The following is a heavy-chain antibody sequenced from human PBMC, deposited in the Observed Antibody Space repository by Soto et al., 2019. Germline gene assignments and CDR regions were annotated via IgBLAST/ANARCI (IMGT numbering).Heavy chain of an antibody. D-gene: IGHD6-6*01. J-gene: IGHJ4*02. V-gene: IGHV6-1*01. CDR2: TYYRYKWSS. Sequence: SQTLSLTCAISGDSVSRKSAAWHWIRQSPSRGLEWLGRTYYRYKWSSNYAVSVKSRITINPDTSKNQFSLQLRSVTADDTAMYYCARTADDLVDYWGQGTLVTVSS. CDR3: ARTADDLVDY. CDR1: GDSVSRKSAA.